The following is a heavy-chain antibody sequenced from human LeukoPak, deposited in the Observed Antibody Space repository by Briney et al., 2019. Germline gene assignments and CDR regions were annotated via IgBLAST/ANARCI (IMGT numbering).Heavy chain of an antibody. CDR2: ISWDGGST. CDR3: AKDVEIAAAGTGYFDY. V-gene: IGHV3-43*01. CDR1: GFTFDDYT. Sequence: GGSLRLSCAASGFTFDDYTMHWVRHAPGKGVEWVSLISWDGGSTYYADSVKGRFTISRDNSKNSLYLQMNSLRTEDTALYYCAKDVEIAAAGTGYFDYWGQGTLVTVSS. D-gene: IGHD6-13*01. J-gene: IGHJ4*02.